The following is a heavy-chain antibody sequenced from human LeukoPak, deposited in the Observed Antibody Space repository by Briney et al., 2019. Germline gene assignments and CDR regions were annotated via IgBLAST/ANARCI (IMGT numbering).Heavy chain of an antibody. CDR3: AREVGIRGHFDY. Sequence: SVKVSCKASGGTFSSYSISWVRQAPGQGLEWMGGIIPIFGTANYAQKFQGRVTITADESTSTAYMELSSLRSEDTAVYYCAREVGIRGHFDYWGRGTPVTVSS. CDR2: IIPIFGTA. D-gene: IGHD1-26*01. V-gene: IGHV1-69*01. J-gene: IGHJ4*02. CDR1: GGTFSSYS.